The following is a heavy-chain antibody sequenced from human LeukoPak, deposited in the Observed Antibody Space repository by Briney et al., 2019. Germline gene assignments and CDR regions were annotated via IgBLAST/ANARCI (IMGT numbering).Heavy chain of an antibody. CDR3: AREGRVAGSDY. CDR1: GYTFTSYG. D-gene: IGHD6-19*01. J-gene: IGHJ4*02. V-gene: IGHV1-18*01. CDR2: ISDYSGNT. Sequence: ASVKVSCKASGYTFTSYGISWVRQAPGQGLEWMGWISDYSGNTNYAQKFQGRVTMTPDTSTSTAYEELRSLRSDDTAVYYCAREGRVAGSDYWGQGTLVTVSS.